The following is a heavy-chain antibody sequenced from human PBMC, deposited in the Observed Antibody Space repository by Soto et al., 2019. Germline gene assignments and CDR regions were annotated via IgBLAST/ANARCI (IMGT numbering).Heavy chain of an antibody. CDR3: ARAPRNWGFDF. CDR1: GYTFTNYD. CDR2: MNPNSGDT. V-gene: IGHV1-8*01. J-gene: IGHJ4*02. D-gene: IGHD7-27*01. Sequence: QVQLVQSRAEVKKPGASVKVSCKASGYTFTNYDINWVRQTTGQGPEWLGWMNPNSGDTGYAQKFQSRVTMTRNAAISTAYMELSSLTFEDTAIYSCARAPRNWGFDFWGQGTLVTVSS.